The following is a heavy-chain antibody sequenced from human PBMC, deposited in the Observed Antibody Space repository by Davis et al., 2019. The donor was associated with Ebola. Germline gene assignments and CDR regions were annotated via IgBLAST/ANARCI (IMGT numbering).Heavy chain of an antibody. Sequence: MPSETLSLTCTVSSGSISSYYWSWIRQPPGKGLEWIGYIYYSGSTNYNPSLKSRVTISVDTSKNQFSLKLSSVTAADTAVYYCARHWAGYSSSWFFFDYWGQGTLVTVSS. CDR2: IYYSGST. D-gene: IGHD6-13*01. CDR3: ARHWAGYSSSWFFFDY. CDR1: SGSISSYY. J-gene: IGHJ4*02. V-gene: IGHV4-59*08.